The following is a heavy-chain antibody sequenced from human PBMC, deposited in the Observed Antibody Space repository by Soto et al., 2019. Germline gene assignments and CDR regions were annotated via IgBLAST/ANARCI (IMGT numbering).Heavy chain of an antibody. CDR2: ISYDGSNK. CDR3: ARDTITGTSQYYYYGMDV. CDR1: GFTFSSYA. V-gene: IGHV3-30-3*01. J-gene: IGHJ6*02. Sequence: SLRLSCAASGFTFSSYAMHWVRQAPGKGLEWVAVISYDGSNKYYADSVKGRFTISRDNSKNMLYLQMNSLRAEDTAVYYCARDTITGTSQYYYYGMDVWGQGTTVTVSS. D-gene: IGHD1-20*01.